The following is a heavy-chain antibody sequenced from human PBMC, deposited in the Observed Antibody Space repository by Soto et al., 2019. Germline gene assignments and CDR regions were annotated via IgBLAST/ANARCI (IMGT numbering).Heavy chain of an antibody. CDR3: ARDFPLSEYRFSGSYYYNY. J-gene: IGHJ4*01. CDR1: GFTVSSNY. V-gene: IGHV3-53*01. Sequence: GGSLRLCCAASGFTVSSNYMSWVRQAPRKGLEWVSTIYTKCNTYYTDTETGRFTISRDKANITLYLQTNTLRAEDTAIYSCARDFPLSEYRFSGSYYYNYWGQGTLVTVSS. CDR2: IYTKCNT. D-gene: IGHD1-26*01.